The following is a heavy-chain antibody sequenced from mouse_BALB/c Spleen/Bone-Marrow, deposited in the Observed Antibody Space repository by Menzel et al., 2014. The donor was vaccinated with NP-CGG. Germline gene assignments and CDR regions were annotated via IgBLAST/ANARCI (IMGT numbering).Heavy chain of an antibody. D-gene: IGHD2-1*01. CDR1: GFTFSSYG. Sequence: EVKLVESGGDLVKPGGSLKLSCAASGFTFSSYGMSWVRQTPDKRLEWVATISSGGSYTYYPDSVKGRFTISRDNAKNTLYLQMSSLKSEDTAMYYCARIYYGNYVNYWGQGTTLTVSS. CDR3: ARIYYGNYVNY. V-gene: IGHV5-6*01. J-gene: IGHJ2*01. CDR2: ISSGGSYT.